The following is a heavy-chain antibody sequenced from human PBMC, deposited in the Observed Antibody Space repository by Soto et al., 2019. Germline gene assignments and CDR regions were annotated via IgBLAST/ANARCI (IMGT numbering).Heavy chain of an antibody. J-gene: IGHJ6*02. D-gene: IGHD2-21*02. CDR1: GFTFSSYG. CDR3: AEEGCGGDCYPNYYYYGMDV. Sequence: GGSLRLSCAASGFTFSSYGMHWVRQAPGKGLEWVAVISYDGSNKYYADSVKGRFTISRDNSKNTLYLQMNSLRAEDTAVYYCAEEGCGGDCYPNYYYYGMDVWGQGTTVTVSS. CDR2: ISYDGSNK. V-gene: IGHV3-30*18.